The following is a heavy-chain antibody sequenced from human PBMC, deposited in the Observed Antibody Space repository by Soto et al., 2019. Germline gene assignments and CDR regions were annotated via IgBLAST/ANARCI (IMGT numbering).Heavy chain of an antibody. CDR3: VMVDNNVTPPPQDV. V-gene: IGHV1-18*01. CDR2: ISPYTGNT. D-gene: IGHD5-12*01. Sequence: QVQLVQSGDEVKKPGASVKVSCKASGYIFVNYGIAWVRQAPGQGLEWVGWISPYTGNTHSATKVQDRLHMAAATPASTAYMDLGSLTSDDTAVYYCVMVDNNVTPPPQDVWGQGTTVTVSS. J-gene: IGHJ6*02. CDR1: GYIFVNYG.